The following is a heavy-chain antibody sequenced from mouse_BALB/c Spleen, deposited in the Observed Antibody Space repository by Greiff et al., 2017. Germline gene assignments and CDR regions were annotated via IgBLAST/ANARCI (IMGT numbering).Heavy chain of an antibody. J-gene: IGHJ4*01. CDR1: GFTFSSFG. CDR3: AGWLLRPYYAMDY. CDR2: ISSGSSTI. D-gene: IGHD2-3*01. Sequence: EVQGVESGGGLVQPGGSRKLSCAASGFTFSSFGMHWVRQAPEKGLEWVAYISSGSSTIYYADTVKGRFTISRGNPKNTLFLQMTSLRSEDTAMYYCAGWLLRPYYAMDYWGQGTPVTVSA. V-gene: IGHV5-17*02.